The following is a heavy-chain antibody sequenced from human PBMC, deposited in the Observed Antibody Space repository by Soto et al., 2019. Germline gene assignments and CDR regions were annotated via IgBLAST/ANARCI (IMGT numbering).Heavy chain of an antibody. CDR1: GFNVSSNY. D-gene: IGHD1-26*01. CDR2: IYSGGGT. V-gene: IGHV3-53*04. J-gene: IGHJ4*02. Sequence: EVQLVESGGGLVQPGGSLRLSCAASGFNVSSNYMSWVRQAPGKGLEWVSVIYSGGGTYYADSARGRFTISRHNSKNTLYLQMNSLRAEDTAVYYWARAQSYGGFGYWGQGTLVTVSS. CDR3: ARAQSYGGFGY.